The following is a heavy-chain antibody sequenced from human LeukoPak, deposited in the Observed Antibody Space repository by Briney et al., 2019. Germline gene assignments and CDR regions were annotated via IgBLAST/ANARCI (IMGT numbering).Heavy chain of an antibody. Sequence: GASVKVSCKASGYTFTSYGISWVRQAPGQGLEWMGWVSAYNGNTNYVQKLQGRVTMTTDTSTSTAYMELRSLRSDDTAVYYCAREMGPLDDFWSGYFPYWGQGTLVTVSS. CDR3: AREMGPLDDFWSGYFPY. J-gene: IGHJ4*02. V-gene: IGHV1-18*01. CDR2: VSAYNGNT. CDR1: GYTFTSYG. D-gene: IGHD3-3*01.